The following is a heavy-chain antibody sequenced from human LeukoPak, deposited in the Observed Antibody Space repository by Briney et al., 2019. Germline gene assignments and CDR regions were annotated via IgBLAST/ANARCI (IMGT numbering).Heavy chain of an antibody. J-gene: IGHJ4*02. D-gene: IGHD2-8*01. CDR3: AKNSAMYYWESHFDY. CDR1: GGSINNYF. Sequence: SETLSLTCTVSGGSINNYFWSRIRQPAGKGLEWIGRVYSTGDTNYNPSLRSRVTISVDTSKNQFSLKLTSVTAADTALYYCAKNSAMYYWESHFDYRGRGTLVTVSS. CDR2: VYSTGDT. V-gene: IGHV4-4*07.